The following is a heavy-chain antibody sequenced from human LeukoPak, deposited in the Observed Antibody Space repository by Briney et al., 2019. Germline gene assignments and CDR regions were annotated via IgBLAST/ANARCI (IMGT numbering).Heavy chain of an antibody. J-gene: IGHJ4*02. CDR2: MNPNSGNT. CDR3: ARGCSSTSCYSDY. CDR1: GYTFTSYD. D-gene: IGHD2-2*01. Sequence: ASVKVSCKASGYTFTSYDINWVRQATGQGLEWMGWMNPNSGNTGYAQKFQSRVTITRNTSISTAYMELSSLRSEDTAVYYCARGCSSTSCYSDYWGQGTLVTVSS. V-gene: IGHV1-8*03.